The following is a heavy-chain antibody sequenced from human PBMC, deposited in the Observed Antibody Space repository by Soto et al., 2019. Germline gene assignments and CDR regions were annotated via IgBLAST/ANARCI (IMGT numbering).Heavy chain of an antibody. CDR3: VKGGTAMVSDYGMDV. J-gene: IGHJ6*02. CDR2: ISSNGGST. D-gene: IGHD5-18*01. V-gene: IGHV3-64D*06. CDR1: GFTFSSYA. Sequence: GGSLRLSCSASGFTFSSYAMHWVRQAPGKGLEYVSAISSNGGSTYYADSVKGRFTISRDNSKNTLYLQMSSLRAEDTAVYYCVKGGTAMVSDYGMDVWGQGTTVTVSS.